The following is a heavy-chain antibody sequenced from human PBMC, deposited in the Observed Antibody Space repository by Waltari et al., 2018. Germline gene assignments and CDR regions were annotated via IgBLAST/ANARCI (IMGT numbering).Heavy chain of an antibody. CDR3: ARGGYSNYEFIDY. Sequence: QVQLVESGGVVVQPGRSLRLTCAASGFTFSSYGMHWVRRAPGKGLEWGAGIREGGSNKSYADSVKGRFTISRDNSKNTLYLQMNSLRAEDTAVYYCARGGYSNYEFIDYWGQGTLVTVSS. CDR1: GFTFSSYG. D-gene: IGHD4-4*01. CDR2: IREGGSNK. J-gene: IGHJ4*02. V-gene: IGHV3-33*01.